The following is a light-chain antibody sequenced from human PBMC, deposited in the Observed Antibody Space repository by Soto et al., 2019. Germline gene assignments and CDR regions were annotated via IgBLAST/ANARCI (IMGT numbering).Light chain of an antibody. CDR2: DVT. CDR1: SSDVGRYDY. Sequence: QSALTQPRSVSASPGQSVTISCTGTSSDVGRYDYVSWYQQHPGKAPKLIVYDVTERPSGVPDRFSGSKSGNTASLTISGLQDEDEDDYSCCSFAGSYSYVFGTGTKVTVL. J-gene: IGLJ1*01. CDR3: CSFAGSYSYV. V-gene: IGLV2-11*01.